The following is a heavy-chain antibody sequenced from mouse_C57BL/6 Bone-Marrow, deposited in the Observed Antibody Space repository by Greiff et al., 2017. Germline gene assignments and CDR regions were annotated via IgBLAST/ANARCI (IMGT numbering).Heavy chain of an antibody. CDR1: GYTFTDYN. Sequence: VQLKESGPELVKPGASVKIPCKASGYTFTDYNMDWVKQSHGKSLEWIGDINPNNGGTIYNQKFKGKATLTVDKSSSTAYMELRSLTSEDTAVYYCARDYGSSYYWYFDVWGTGTTVTVSS. D-gene: IGHD1-1*01. V-gene: IGHV1-18*01. CDR3: ARDYGSSYYWYFDV. CDR2: INPNNGGT. J-gene: IGHJ1*03.